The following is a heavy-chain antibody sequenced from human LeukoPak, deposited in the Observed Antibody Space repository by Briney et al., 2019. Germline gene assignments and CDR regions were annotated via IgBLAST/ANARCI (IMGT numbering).Heavy chain of an antibody. CDR2: IYYSGST. J-gene: IGHJ5*02. D-gene: IGHD3-22*01. V-gene: IGHV4-31*03. CDR1: GGSISSGGYY. CDR3: ARVTTMIDNWFDP. Sequence: SETLSLTCTVSGGSISSGGYYWSWIRQHPGKGLEWIGYIYYSGSTYYNPSHKSRVTISVDTSKNQFSLKLSSVTAADTAVYYCARVTTMIDNWFDPWGQGTLVTVSS.